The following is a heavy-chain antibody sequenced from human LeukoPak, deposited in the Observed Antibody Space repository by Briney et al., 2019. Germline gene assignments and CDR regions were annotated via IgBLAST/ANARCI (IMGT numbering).Heavy chain of an antibody. J-gene: IGHJ4*02. CDR3: AKDILGGYCSGGSCYPQLFDY. D-gene: IGHD2-15*01. CDR1: GFTFDDYA. V-gene: IGHV3-9*01. CDR2: ISWNSGSI. Sequence: GGSLRLSCAASGFTFDDYAMQWVRQAQGKGLEWVSGISWNSGSIGYADSVKGRFTISRDNAKNSLYLQMNSLRAEDTALYYCAKDILGGYCSGGSCYPQLFDYWGQGTLVTVSS.